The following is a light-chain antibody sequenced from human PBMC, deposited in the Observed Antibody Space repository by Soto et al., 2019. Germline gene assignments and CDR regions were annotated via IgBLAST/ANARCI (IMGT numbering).Light chain of an antibody. CDR1: QSLSTR. CDR3: QQSFGPPYT. Sequence: DIQMTQSPSSLSASVGDRVTITCRASQSLSTRLTWYQQKPGEAPKLLIYETSNLHSGVPSRFSGSGSETDFTLTINSLQPEDFATYYCQQSFGPPYTFGQGTKLEIK. V-gene: IGKV1-39*01. CDR2: ETS. J-gene: IGKJ2*01.